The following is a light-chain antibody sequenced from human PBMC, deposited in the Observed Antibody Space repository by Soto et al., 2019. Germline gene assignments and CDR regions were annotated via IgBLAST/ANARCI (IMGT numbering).Light chain of an antibody. CDR2: KAS. CDR3: QQYNSWWT. V-gene: IGKV1-5*03. J-gene: IGKJ1*01. Sequence: DIQMTQSPSTLSASVGDRVTITCRASQNIRSWLAWYQQKPGKAPRLLIYKASSLESGVPSRFSGSGSGTEFTLTISSLQPDDSATYYCQQYNSWWTFGQGTKVDI. CDR1: QNIRSW.